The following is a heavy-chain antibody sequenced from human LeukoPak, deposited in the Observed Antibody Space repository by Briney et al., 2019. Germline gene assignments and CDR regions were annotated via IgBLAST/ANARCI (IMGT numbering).Heavy chain of an antibody. Sequence: GGSLRLSCTASGFTFNGYSMSWVRQAPGKGLEWVSSISGNGDYTYYADSVKGRLTISRDNSKNTLYVQVNSLRAEDTAVYYCAKGAATKPFDCWGQGTLVTVSS. CDR2: ISGNGDYT. D-gene: IGHD1-7*01. J-gene: IGHJ4*02. V-gene: IGHV3-23*01. CDR1: GFTFNGYS. CDR3: AKGAATKPFDC.